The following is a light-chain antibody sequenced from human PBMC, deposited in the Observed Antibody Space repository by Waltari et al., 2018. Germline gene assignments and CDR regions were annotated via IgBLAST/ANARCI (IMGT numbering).Light chain of an antibody. CDR1: SSDVGDYNY. CDR3: SSYSSRRPFF. V-gene: IGLV2-14*03. J-gene: IGLJ1*01. CDR2: DVS. Sequence: QSALTQPASVSGSPGQSITISCTGTSSDVGDYNYVSWYQQHPGKAPKLMIFDVSNRPSGVSYRFPWSKSCNPAPLTISWLQAEDRAGYFCSSYSSRRPFFFGTGTKVTVL.